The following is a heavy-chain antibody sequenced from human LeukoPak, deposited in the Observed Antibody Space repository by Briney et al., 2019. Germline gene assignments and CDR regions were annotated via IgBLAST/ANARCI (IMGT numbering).Heavy chain of an antibody. Sequence: ASVKVSCKASGYTFTGNYMHWVRQAPGQGLEWMGWINPNSGGTNYAQKFQGRVTMTRDTSISTAYMELSRLRSDDTAVYYCARAAISFLEWSNVDYWGQGTLVTVSS. J-gene: IGHJ4*02. CDR1: GYTFTGNY. V-gene: IGHV1-2*02. CDR3: ARAAISFLEWSNVDY. D-gene: IGHD3-3*01. CDR2: INPNSGGT.